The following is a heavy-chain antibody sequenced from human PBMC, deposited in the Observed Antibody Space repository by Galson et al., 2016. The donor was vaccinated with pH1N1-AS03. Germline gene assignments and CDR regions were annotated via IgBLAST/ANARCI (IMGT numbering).Heavy chain of an antibody. V-gene: IGHV4-59*01. CDR3: AAYKYVDTYFDN. CDR2: IYYTGTT. D-gene: IGHD1-1*01. J-gene: IGHJ4*02. CDR1: GGSITFYY. Sequence: ETLSPTCSVSGGSITFYYWAWIRHPPRTGLGWTGIIYYTGTTNYNPSLKSRVTMSVDKSRNQFSLKLNSLTAADTAVYYCAAYKYVDTYFDNWGQGTLVTVSS.